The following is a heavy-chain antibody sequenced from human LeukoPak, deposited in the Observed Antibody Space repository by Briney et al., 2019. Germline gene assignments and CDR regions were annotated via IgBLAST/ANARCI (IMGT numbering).Heavy chain of an antibody. CDR3: ARDLVLVATPTGY. Sequence: GGSLRLSCAASGFTFSTYGMNWVRQAPGKGLEWVSYISSSGSTIYYADSVKGRFTISRDNAKNSLYLQMNSLRAEDTAVYYCARDLVLVATPTGYWGQGTLVTVSS. J-gene: IGHJ4*02. D-gene: IGHD2-15*01. V-gene: IGHV3-48*03. CDR2: ISSSGSTI. CDR1: GFTFSTYG.